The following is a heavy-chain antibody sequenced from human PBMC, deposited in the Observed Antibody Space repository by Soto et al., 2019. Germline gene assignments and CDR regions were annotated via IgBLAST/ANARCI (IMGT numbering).Heavy chain of an antibody. J-gene: IGHJ6*02. CDR2: INPIFCTT. CDR1: VGTVISNA. D-gene: IGHD4-4*01. Sequence: SVKISSKAFVGTVISNAISWVRHTPAQGLEWMGGINPIFCTTKYAQKIQGRVTITADESTSTAYMELSSLRSEDTAVYYCARQTKDTTAYYHYGMDVWGQGTTVTVSS. V-gene: IGHV1-69*13. CDR3: ARQTKDTTAYYHYGMDV.